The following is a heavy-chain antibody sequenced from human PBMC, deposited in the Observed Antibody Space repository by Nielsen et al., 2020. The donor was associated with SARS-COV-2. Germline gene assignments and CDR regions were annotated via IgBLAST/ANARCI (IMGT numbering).Heavy chain of an antibody. CDR3: ARDYGGNPPRLFDY. D-gene: IGHD4-23*01. V-gene: IGHV3-53*01. CDR2: IYSGGST. Sequence: GESLKISCAASGFAVSSNYMSWVRQAPGKGLEWVSVIYSGGSTYYADSVKGRFTISRDNSKNTLYLQMNSLRAEDTAVYYCARDYGGNPPRLFDYWGQGTLVTVSS. CDR1: GFAVSSNY. J-gene: IGHJ4*02.